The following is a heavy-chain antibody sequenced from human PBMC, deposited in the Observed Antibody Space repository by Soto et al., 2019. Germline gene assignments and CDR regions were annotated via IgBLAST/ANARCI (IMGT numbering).Heavy chain of an antibody. D-gene: IGHD5-12*01. CDR2: IYHSGST. CDR1: GGSISSGGYS. V-gene: IGHV4-30-2*01. CDR3: AAGGGLPRYY. J-gene: IGHJ4*02. Sequence: QLQLKESGSGLVKPSQTLSLTCAVSGGSISSGGYSWSWIRQPPGKGLEWIGYIYHSGSTYYNPSLKSRVTISADRPQNQFSLKLSSVTAADTAVYYCAAGGGLPRYYWGQGTLVTVSS.